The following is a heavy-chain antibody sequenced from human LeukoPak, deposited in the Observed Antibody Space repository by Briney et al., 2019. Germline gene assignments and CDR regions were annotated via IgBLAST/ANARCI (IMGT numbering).Heavy chain of an antibody. Sequence: SETLSLTCTVSGGSISSYYWSWIRQPPGKGLEWIGYIYYSGSTNYNPSLKSRVTISVDTSKNQFSLKLSSVTAADTAVYYCARAWNSVAVAGPRYYYGMDVWGQGTTVTVSS. J-gene: IGHJ6*02. D-gene: IGHD6-19*01. V-gene: IGHV4-59*01. CDR3: ARAWNSVAVAGPRYYYGMDV. CDR2: IYYSGST. CDR1: GGSISSYY.